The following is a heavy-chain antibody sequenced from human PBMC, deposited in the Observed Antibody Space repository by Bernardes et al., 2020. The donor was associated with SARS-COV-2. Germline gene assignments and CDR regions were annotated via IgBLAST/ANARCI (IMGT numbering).Heavy chain of an antibody. J-gene: IGHJ4*02. V-gene: IGHV4-59*01. CDR2: VFENGNT. CDR3: ARRAMVGGSHFDT. CDR1: GGSIRSYH. D-gene: IGHD5-18*01. Sequence: SEPLSLTCSVSGGSIRSYHWSWIRQSPEKGLEWIGYVFENGNTNYNPSLKNRVTISIDTSNNQFSLTLKSVTAADTAVYYCARRAMVGGSHFDTWAQGSPVAVS.